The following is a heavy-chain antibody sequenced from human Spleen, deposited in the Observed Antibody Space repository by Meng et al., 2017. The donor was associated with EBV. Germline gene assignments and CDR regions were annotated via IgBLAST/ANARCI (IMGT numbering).Heavy chain of an antibody. Sequence: HVLLQDCGPDLLSPSGTLSLTCTASVGSFSGKPYCWRCIRQPPGKGLERIGYIYYSGTTKYNPSLKSRVTISVDTSKNQFSLKLNSVTTADTAVYYCARGTRGDSPEEFQYWGQGTLVTVSS. CDR1: VGSFSGKPYC. J-gene: IGHJ1*01. D-gene: IGHD2-21*02. CDR3: ARGTRGDSPEEFQY. V-gene: IGHV4-61*01. CDR2: IYYSGTT.